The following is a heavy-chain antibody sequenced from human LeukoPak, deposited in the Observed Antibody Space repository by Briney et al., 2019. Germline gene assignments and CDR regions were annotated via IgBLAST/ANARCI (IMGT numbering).Heavy chain of an antibody. CDR2: TSPDGSNK. J-gene: IGHJ5*02. Sequence: GGSLRLSCAASGFTFSDYGIHWVRLAPGKGLERVGVTSPDGSNKFYADSVKGRFTVSRDNSKNTLYLQMNSLRAEDTAVYYCARDNDPDYSSSPGWFDLWGQGTLVTVSS. V-gene: IGHV3-30*06. D-gene: IGHD3-22*01. CDR1: GFTFSDYG. CDR3: ARDNDPDYSSSPGWFDL.